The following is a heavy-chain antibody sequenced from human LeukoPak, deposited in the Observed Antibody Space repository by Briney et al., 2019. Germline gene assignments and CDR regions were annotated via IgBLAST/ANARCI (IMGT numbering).Heavy chain of an antibody. D-gene: IGHD6-13*01. Sequence: GGSLRLSCSASGFTFGSYAMHWVRQAPGKGLEYVSAISANGGSTYYADSVKGRFTISRDNSKNTLYLQMNSLRAEDTAVYYCAKELGNGDAFDIWGQGTMVTVSS. CDR1: GFTFGSYA. V-gene: IGHV3-64*04. CDR2: ISANGGST. CDR3: AKELGNGDAFDI. J-gene: IGHJ3*02.